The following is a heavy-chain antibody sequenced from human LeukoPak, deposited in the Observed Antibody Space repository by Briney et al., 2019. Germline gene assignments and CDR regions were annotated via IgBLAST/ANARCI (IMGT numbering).Heavy chain of an antibody. V-gene: IGHV1-46*01. CDR2: ISPSGGST. Sequence: ASVKVSCKPSGYTFTSNYMHWVRQAPGQGPEWMGVISPSGGSTTYAQKFQGRVTLTRDMSTSTDYLELSSLRSEDTAVYYCARGYCSGGSCYSIYNWFDPWGQGTLVTVSS. CDR3: ARGYCSGGSCYSIYNWFDP. D-gene: IGHD2-15*01. J-gene: IGHJ5*02. CDR1: GYTFTSNY.